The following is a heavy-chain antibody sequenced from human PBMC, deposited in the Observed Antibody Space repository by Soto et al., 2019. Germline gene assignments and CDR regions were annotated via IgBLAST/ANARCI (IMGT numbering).Heavy chain of an antibody. CDR2: IWYDGSNK. CDR3: ASLYYYGSGSYYPHYYGMDV. CDR1: GFTFSSYG. J-gene: IGHJ6*02. Sequence: PGGSLRLSCAASGFTFSSYGMHWVRQAPGKGLEWVAVIWYDGSNKYYADSVKGRFTISRDNSKNTLYLQMNSLRAEDTAVYYCASLYYYGSGSYYPHYYGMDVWGQGTTVTVSS. D-gene: IGHD3-10*01. V-gene: IGHV3-33*01.